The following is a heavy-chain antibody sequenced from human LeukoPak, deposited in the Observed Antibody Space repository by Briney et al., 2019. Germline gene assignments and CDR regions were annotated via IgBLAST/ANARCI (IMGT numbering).Heavy chain of an antibody. CDR2: ISSDGSRT. Sequence: QPGGSLRLSCAASAFTFSNHWMHWVRQAPGKGLVWVSDISSDGSRTFYADSVKGRFIISRDNAKNTLYLQMNSLRAEDTAVYYCAMIKEGWGQGTLVTVSS. D-gene: IGHD3-22*01. J-gene: IGHJ4*02. CDR3: AMIKEG. V-gene: IGHV3-74*01. CDR1: AFTFSNHW.